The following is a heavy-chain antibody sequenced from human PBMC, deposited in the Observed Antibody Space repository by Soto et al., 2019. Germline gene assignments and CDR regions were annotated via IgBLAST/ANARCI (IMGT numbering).Heavy chain of an antibody. V-gene: IGHV1-3*01. J-gene: IGHJ4*02. CDR3: ARQLPYDSSGYYYAY. Sequence: ASVKVSCKASGYTFTSYTIHWVRQAPGQSLEWMGWINAGNGNTKYSQKFQGRVTITRDTSARTAYIELSSLRSEDTAVYFCARQLPYDSSGYYYAYWGQGTLVTVSS. CDR1: GYTFTSYT. CDR2: INAGNGNT. D-gene: IGHD3-22*01.